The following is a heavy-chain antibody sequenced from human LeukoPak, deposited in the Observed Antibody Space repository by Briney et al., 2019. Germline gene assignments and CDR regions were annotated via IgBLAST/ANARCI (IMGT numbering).Heavy chain of an antibody. CDR3: ARDRARDYGSGSYYYYFDY. CDR1: GFTFSSYA. J-gene: IGHJ4*02. Sequence: PGRSLRLSCAASGFTFSSYAMHWVRQAPGKGLEWVAVISYDGSNKYYADSVKGRFTISRDNSKNTLYLQMNSLRAEDTAVYYCARDRARDYGSGSYYYYFDYWGQGTLVTVSS. CDR2: ISYDGSNK. V-gene: IGHV3-30-3*01. D-gene: IGHD3-10*01.